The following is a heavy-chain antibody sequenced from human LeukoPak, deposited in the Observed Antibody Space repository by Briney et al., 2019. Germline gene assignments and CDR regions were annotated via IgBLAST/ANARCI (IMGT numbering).Heavy chain of an antibody. CDR2: ISSSGGTI. J-gene: IGHJ4*02. D-gene: IGHD3-10*01. Sequence: GGSLRLSCAASGFTFSSYEMNWVRQAPGKGLEWVSYISSSGGTIFYADSVKDRFTISRDNAKNSLYLQMNSLRAEDTAVYYCARSPGVRGVIMSLDYWGQGTLVTVSS. CDR1: GFTFSSYE. V-gene: IGHV3-48*03. CDR3: ARSPGVRGVIMSLDY.